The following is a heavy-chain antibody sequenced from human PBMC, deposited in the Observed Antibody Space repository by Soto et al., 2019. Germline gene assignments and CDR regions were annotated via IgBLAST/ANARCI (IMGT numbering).Heavy chain of an antibody. CDR2: VYYTGTT. D-gene: IGHD3-22*01. J-gene: IGHJ5*02. Sequence: SVTLSLTCTVSGGSINNYYWTWIRQPPGMGLEWIGYVYYTGTTSYNPSLKSRVTISIDGSKNQISLKLSSVTAGDTAFYYCARLGGYYHSLDTWGQGTLVTVSS. CDR1: GGSINNYY. CDR3: ARLGGYYHSLDT. V-gene: IGHV4-59*08.